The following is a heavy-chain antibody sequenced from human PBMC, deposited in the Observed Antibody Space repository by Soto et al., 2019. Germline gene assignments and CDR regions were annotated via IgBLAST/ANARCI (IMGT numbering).Heavy chain of an antibody. CDR1: GYTFTNND. V-gene: IGHV1-8*02. CDR3: ARMESSGSLNWFDP. D-gene: IGHD5-18*01. J-gene: IGHJ5*02. Sequence: ASVKVSCKASGYTFTNNDVSWVRQATGQGLEWMGWMNPGSGDTGYAQKFQGRVTMTRDISIATACMELNSLTSEDTAIYYCARMESSGSLNWFDPWGQGTLVTVSS. CDR2: MNPGSGDT.